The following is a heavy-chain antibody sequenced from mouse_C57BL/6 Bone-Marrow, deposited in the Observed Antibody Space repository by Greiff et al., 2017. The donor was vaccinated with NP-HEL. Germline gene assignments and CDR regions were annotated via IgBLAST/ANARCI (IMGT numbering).Heavy chain of an antibody. CDR3: ARLNYYGNPGEMEY. J-gene: IGHJ4*01. Sequence: QVQLQQPGTALLKPGASVQLSCKASAYTFTSYRLPRVKQGPGQGLEWIGNITSRTGGTNFTEKFKSKATLTVDNSSSSAFMQPRRLTPEASAVYYCARLNYYGNPGEMEYGGQGTSVTGSS. D-gene: IGHD1-1*01. CDR2: ITSRTGGT. V-gene: IGHV1-53*01. CDR1: AYTFTSYR.